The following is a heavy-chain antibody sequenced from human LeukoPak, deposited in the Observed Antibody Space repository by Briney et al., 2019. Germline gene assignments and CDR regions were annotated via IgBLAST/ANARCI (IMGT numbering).Heavy chain of an antibody. CDR1: GGSISSYY. V-gene: IGHV4-59*01. Sequence: SETLSLTCTVSGGSISSYYWSWIRQPPGKGLEWIGYIYYSGSTNYNPSLKSRVTISVDTSKNQFSLKLSSVTAADTAVYYCARGQLCSSTGVDYWGQGTLVTVSS. CDR2: IYYSGST. D-gene: IGHD6-13*01. J-gene: IGHJ4*02. CDR3: ARGQLCSSTGVDY.